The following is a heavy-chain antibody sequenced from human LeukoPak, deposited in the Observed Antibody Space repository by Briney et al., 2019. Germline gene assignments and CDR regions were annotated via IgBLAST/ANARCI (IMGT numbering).Heavy chain of an antibody. CDR2: ISGSGGST. CDR3: ACGGIRPGAY. Sequence: RTGGSLRLSCAASGFTFSSYAMSWVRQAPGKGLEWVSAISGSGGSTYYADSVKGRFTISRDNSKNTLYLQMNSLRAEDTAVYYCACGGIRPGAYWGQGTLVTVPS. D-gene: IGHD5-18*01. V-gene: IGHV3-23*01. J-gene: IGHJ4*02. CDR1: GFTFSSYA.